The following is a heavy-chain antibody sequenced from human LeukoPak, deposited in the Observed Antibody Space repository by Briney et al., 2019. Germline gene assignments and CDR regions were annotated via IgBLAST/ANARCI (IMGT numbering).Heavy chain of an antibody. D-gene: IGHD4/OR15-4a*01. Sequence: SETLSLTCTVSSGSISTSNYYWGWVRQPPGKALAWIGNIFYSGSTYYSPSLKSRVTISVDTSKNQFSLKLSSVTAADTAVYYCARVVRFAFDIWGQGTMVTVSS. J-gene: IGHJ3*02. CDR2: IFYSGST. CDR3: ARVVRFAFDI. V-gene: IGHV4-39*07. CDR1: SGSISTSNYY.